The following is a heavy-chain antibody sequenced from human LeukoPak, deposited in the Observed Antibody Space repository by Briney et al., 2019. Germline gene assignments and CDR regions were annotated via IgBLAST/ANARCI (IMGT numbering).Heavy chain of an antibody. V-gene: IGHV1-69*04. J-gene: IGHJ4*02. CDR1: GGTFSSYA. CDR3: ARDRGWSDVADY. Sequence: SVKVSCKASGGTFSSYAISWVRQAPGQGLEWMGRIIPILGIANYAQKFQGRVTITADKSTSTAYMELSSLRSEDTAVYYCARDRGWSDVADYWGQGTLVTVSS. D-gene: IGHD1-1*01. CDR2: IIPILGIA.